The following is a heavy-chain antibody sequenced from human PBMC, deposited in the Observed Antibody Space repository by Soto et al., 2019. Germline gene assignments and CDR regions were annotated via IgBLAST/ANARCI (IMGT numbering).Heavy chain of an antibody. V-gene: IGHV4-34*01. CDR3: ARRLYSSSPINYLDY. CDR1: GGSFSGYY. CDR2: INHSGST. D-gene: IGHD6-6*01. J-gene: IGHJ4*02. Sequence: SETLSLTFAVYGGSFSGYYWSWIRQPPGKGLEWIGEINHSGSTNYNPSLKSRVTISVDTSKNQFSLKLSSVTAADTAVYYCARRLYSSSPINYLDYWRQGTLVTVSS.